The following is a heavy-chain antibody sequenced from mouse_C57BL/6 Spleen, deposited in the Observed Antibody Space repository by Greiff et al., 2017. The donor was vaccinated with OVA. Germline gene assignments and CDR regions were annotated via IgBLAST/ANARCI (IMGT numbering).Heavy chain of an antibody. D-gene: IGHD2-2*01. CDR2: IYPSDSET. CDR3: ARSPDGYDPY. J-gene: IGHJ3*01. V-gene: IGHV1-61*01. Sequence: VQLQQSGAELVRPGSSVKLSCKASGYTFTSYWMDWVKQRPGQGLEWIGNIYPSDSETHYNQKFKDKATLTVDKSSSTAYMQLSSLTSEDSAVYYCARSPDGYDPYWGKGTLVTVSA. CDR1: GYTFTSYW.